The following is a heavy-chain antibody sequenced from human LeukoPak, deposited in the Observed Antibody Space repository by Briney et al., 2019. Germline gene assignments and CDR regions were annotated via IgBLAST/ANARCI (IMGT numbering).Heavy chain of an antibody. Sequence: ASVKVSCKASGYTFTSYYMHWVRQAPGQGLEWMGIINPSGGSTSYAQKFQERVTITRDMSTSTAYMELSSLRSEDTAVYYCATSSGYYPYYFDYWGQGTLVTVSS. CDR3: ATSSGYYPYYFDY. D-gene: IGHD3-22*01. CDR2: INPSGGST. V-gene: IGHV1-46*03. CDR1: GYTFTSYY. J-gene: IGHJ4*02.